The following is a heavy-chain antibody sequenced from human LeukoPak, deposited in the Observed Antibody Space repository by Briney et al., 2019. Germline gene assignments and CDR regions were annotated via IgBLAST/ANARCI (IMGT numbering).Heavy chain of an antibody. J-gene: IGHJ4*02. CDR2: IYHSGST. CDR3: ARVVVPAAIPGNYFDY. Sequence: SETLSLTCAVSGGSISSSNWWSWVRQPPGKGLEWIGEIYHSGSTNYNPSLKSRVTISVDKSKNQFSLKLSSVTAADTAVYYCARVVVPAAIPGNYFDYWGQGTLVTVSS. V-gene: IGHV4-4*02. CDR1: GGSISSSNW. D-gene: IGHD2-2*01.